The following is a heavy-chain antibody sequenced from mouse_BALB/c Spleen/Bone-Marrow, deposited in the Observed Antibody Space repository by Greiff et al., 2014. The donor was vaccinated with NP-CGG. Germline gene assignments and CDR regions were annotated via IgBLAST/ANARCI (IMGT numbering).Heavy chain of an antibody. CDR1: GYTFTNYW. CDR2: INPSTGYT. CDR3: ARIYYYGRDY. V-gene: IGHV1-7*01. J-gene: IGHJ2*01. Sequence: VHLVESGAELAKPGASVKMSCKASGYTFTNYWMHWVKQRPGQGLEWSGYINPSTGYTEYNQKFKDKATLTADKSSSTAYMQLSSLTSEDSAVYYCARIYYYGRDYWGQGTTLTVSS. D-gene: IGHD1-1*01.